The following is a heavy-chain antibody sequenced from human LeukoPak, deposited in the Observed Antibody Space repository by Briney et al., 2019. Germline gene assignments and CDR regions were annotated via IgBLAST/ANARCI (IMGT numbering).Heavy chain of an antibody. Sequence: ASVKVSCKASGYTFTSYYMHWVRQAPGQGLEWMGWINPNSGGTNYAQKFQGWVTMTRDTSISTAYMELSRLRSDDTAVYYCASSSYDILTGFDYWGQGTLVTVSS. J-gene: IGHJ4*02. V-gene: IGHV1-2*04. D-gene: IGHD3-9*01. CDR3: ASSSYDILTGFDY. CDR1: GYTFTSYY. CDR2: INPNSGGT.